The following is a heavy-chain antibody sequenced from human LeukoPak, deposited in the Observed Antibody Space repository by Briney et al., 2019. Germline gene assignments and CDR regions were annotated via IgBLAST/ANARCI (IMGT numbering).Heavy chain of an antibody. Sequence: KSSETLSLTCAVYGGSFSGYYWSWIRQPAGKGLEWIGRIYTSGSTNYNPSLKSRVTISVDTSKNQFSLKLSSVTAADTAVYYCARYAFHLGFDYWGQGTLVTVSS. V-gene: IGHV4-59*10. CDR3: ARYAFHLGFDY. J-gene: IGHJ4*02. CDR2: IYTSGST. D-gene: IGHD3-16*01. CDR1: GGSFSGYY.